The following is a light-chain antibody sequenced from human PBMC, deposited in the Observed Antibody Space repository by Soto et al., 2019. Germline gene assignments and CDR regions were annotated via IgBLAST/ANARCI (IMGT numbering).Light chain of an antibody. CDR1: SSNIGNNY. V-gene: IGLV1-51*01. Sequence: QSVLTQSPSVSAAPGQNVTISCSGSSSNIGNNYVSWYQQLPGTAPKPLIYDNNKRPSGIPDRFSGSKSGTSGTLDITGLQTGDEADYYCATWDGSLPGEVFGGGTKLTVL. CDR3: ATWDGSLPGEV. CDR2: DNN. J-gene: IGLJ2*01.